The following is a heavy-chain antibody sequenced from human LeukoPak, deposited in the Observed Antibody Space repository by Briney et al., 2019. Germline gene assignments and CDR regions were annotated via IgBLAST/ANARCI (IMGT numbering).Heavy chain of an antibody. J-gene: IGHJ6*02. V-gene: IGHV4-4*02. CDR3: TASLLGYGMDV. D-gene: IGHD3-16*01. Sequence: KPSETLSLTCAVSGGSISSSNWWSWVRQPPGKGLEWVGEIYHSGSTNYNPSPKSRATISVDKSKNQFSLKLSSVTAADTAVYYCTASLLGYGMDVWGQGTTVTVSS. CDR2: IYHSGST. CDR1: GGSISSSNW.